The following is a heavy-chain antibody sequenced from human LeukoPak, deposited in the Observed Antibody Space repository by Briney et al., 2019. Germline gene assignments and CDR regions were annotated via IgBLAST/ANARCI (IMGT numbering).Heavy chain of an antibody. CDR1: GFTFSSYE. J-gene: IGHJ4*02. Sequence: GGSLRLSCAVSGFTFSSYEMNWVRQAPGKGLEWVSYISSRGTTIYYVDSVKGRFTISRDNAKNSLYLQMSSLRVEDTAVYFCARARIAAPLLDYWGQGTLVTVSS. D-gene: IGHD6-13*01. CDR2: ISSRGTTI. V-gene: IGHV3-48*03. CDR3: ARARIAAPLLDY.